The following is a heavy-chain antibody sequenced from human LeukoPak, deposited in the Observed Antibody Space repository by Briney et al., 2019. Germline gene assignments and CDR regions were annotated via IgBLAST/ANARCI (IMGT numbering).Heavy chain of an antibody. CDR1: GYTFTSYA. J-gene: IGHJ5*02. CDR2: INAGNGNT. Sequence: ASVKVSCKASGYTFTSYAMHWVRQAPGQRLEWMGWINAGNGNTKYSQKFQGRVTITRDTSTSTVYMELSSLRSEDTAVYYCGKSAPSGFDPWGQGTLVTVSS. CDR3: GKSAPSGFDP. V-gene: IGHV1-3*01.